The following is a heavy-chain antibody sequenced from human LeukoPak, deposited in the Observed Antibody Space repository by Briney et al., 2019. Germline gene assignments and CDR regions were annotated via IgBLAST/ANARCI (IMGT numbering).Heavy chain of an antibody. J-gene: IGHJ4*02. Sequence: GASVKVSCKASGGTFSSYAISWVRQAPGQGLEWMGGIIPIFGTANYAQKFQGRVTITADESTSTAYMELSSLRSEDTAVYYCARRVVGATIFDYWGQGTLVTVSS. V-gene: IGHV1-69*13. CDR2: IIPIFGTA. CDR3: ARRVVGATIFDY. CDR1: GGTFSSYA. D-gene: IGHD1-26*01.